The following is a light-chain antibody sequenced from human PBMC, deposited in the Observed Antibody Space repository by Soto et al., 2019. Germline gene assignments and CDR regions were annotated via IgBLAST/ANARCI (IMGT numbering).Light chain of an antibody. CDR2: DAS. CDR3: QQRFNWPIT. V-gene: IGKV3-11*01. CDR1: QSVSSY. Sequence: EIVLTQSPATLSLSPGERATLSCRASQSVSSYLGWYQQKPGQAPRLLIYDASNRATGIPARFSGSGSGTDFTLTISSLEPEDFAVYYCQQRFNWPITFGQGTRREIK. J-gene: IGKJ5*01.